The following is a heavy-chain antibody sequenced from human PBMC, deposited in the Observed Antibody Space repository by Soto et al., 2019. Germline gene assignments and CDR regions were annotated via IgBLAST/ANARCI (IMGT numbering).Heavy chain of an antibody. CDR1: GYTFTSCA. D-gene: IGHD3-10*01. V-gene: IGHV1-3*01. CDR3: ARDFRNYYGSGSYYPPPGY. Sequence: SVEVSFRASGYTFTSCAMHWVRQAPVQRLEWMGWINAGNGNTKYSQKFQGRVTITRDTSASTAYMELSSLRSEDTAVYYCARDFRNYYGSGSYYPPPGYWGQGTLVTVSS. CDR2: INAGNGNT. J-gene: IGHJ4*02.